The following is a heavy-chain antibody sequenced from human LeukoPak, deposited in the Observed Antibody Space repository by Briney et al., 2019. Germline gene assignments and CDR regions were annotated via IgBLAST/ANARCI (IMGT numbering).Heavy chain of an antibody. CDR1: GFTFSNYA. CDR3: AREYCSTTSCLPDY. CDR2: ISYDGSNK. J-gene: IGHJ4*02. Sequence: PGTSLRLSCAASGFTFSNYAMHWVRQAPGKGLEWVALISYDGSNKYYADSVKGRFTISRDNSENTLSLQMNSLRAEDTAVYYCAREYCSTTSCLPDYWGQGTLVTVSS. V-gene: IGHV3-30*01. D-gene: IGHD2-2*01.